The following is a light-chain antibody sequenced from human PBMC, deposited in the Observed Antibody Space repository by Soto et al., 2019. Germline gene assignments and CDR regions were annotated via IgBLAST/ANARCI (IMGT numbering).Light chain of an antibody. CDR1: SSNIGNNY. J-gene: IGLJ3*02. Sequence: QSVLTQPPSVSAAPGQKVTISCSGSSSNIGNNYVSWYQQLPGTAPKLLIYDNNKRPSGIPDRCSGSKSGTSATLGITGLQTGDEADYYCGTWDSSLGGGVFGGGTKLTVL. CDR3: GTWDSSLGGGV. CDR2: DNN. V-gene: IGLV1-51*01.